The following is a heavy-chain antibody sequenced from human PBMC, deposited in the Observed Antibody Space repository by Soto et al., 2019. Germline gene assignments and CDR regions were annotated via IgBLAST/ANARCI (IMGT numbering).Heavy chain of an antibody. CDR3: ARDIESVTAKHFFYYYAMDV. CDR2: VSANNGHT. D-gene: IGHD2-8*01. Sequence: GXSVKVSCKASGFTFSNYGLNWVRQAPVQGLEWMGWVSANNGHTNYAQNLQGRVSMTTDTSTSTAYMELRGLRFDDTAVYYCARDIESVTAKHFFYYYAMDVWGQGTTVTVSS. CDR1: GFTFSNYG. J-gene: IGHJ6*02. V-gene: IGHV1-18*01.